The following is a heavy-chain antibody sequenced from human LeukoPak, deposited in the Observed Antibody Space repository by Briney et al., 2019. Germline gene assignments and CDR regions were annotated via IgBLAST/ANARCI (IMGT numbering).Heavy chain of an antibody. CDR3: ASESPSDY. Sequence: GGSLRLSCAASGFTVSSSYMNWVRQAPGKGLEWVSIISSSSNYIYYADSVKGRFTISRDNAKNSLYLQMNSLRAEDTAVYYCASESPSDYWGQGTLVTVSS. CDR2: ISSSSNYI. CDR1: GFTVSSSY. V-gene: IGHV3-21*01. J-gene: IGHJ4*02.